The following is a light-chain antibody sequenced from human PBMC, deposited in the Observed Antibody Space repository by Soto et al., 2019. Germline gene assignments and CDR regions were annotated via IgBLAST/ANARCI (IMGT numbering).Light chain of an antibody. J-gene: IGKJ5*01. Sequence: EVVLTQSPGTLSLSPGGRATLSCRASQSVSRRLAWYQQRPGQSPRLLISGASMRASGVPVRFIGSGSGTDFTLTITRLVPEDFAVYYCQQYGGSPITFGLGTRLEI. V-gene: IGKV3-20*01. CDR2: GAS. CDR3: QQYGGSPIT. CDR1: QSVSRR.